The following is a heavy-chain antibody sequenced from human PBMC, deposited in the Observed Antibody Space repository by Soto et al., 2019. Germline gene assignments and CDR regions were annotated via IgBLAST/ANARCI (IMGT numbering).Heavy chain of an antibody. D-gene: IGHD3-10*01. V-gene: IGHV1-18*01. Sequence: QVKLVQSGPEVKKPGASVKVSCKASAYTFTSYGITWVRQAPGQGLDWMGWISAYNGNTNYAQKFQGRVTMATDTSTSTAYMELRSLTSDDTAVYYCARDYGSGSYRFDPWGQGTLVTVSS. CDR1: AYTFTSYG. CDR3: ARDYGSGSYRFDP. J-gene: IGHJ5*02. CDR2: ISAYNGNT.